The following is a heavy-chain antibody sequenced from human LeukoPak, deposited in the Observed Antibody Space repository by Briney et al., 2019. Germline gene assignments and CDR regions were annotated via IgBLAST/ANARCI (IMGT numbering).Heavy chain of an antibody. D-gene: IGHD2-2*01. CDR1: GFTFRTYA. CDR2: ISGSGSGGST. J-gene: IGHJ3*02. V-gene: IGHV3-23*01. CDR3: AKRPSTSWYENTFDI. Sequence: GGSLRLSCAASGFTFRTYAMSWLRQAPGKGLEWVSAISGSGSGGSTYYAGSVKGRFTISRDNSKNTLYLQMSSLRGEDTAVYYCAKRPSTSWYENTFDIWGQGTMVTVSS.